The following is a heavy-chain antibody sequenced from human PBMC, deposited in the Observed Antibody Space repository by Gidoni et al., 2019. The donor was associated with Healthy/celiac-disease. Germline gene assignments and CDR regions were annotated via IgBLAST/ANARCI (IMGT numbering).Heavy chain of an antibody. CDR1: GFTFSSYG. CDR2: IWYDGSNK. J-gene: IGHJ3*02. V-gene: IGHV3-33*01. D-gene: IGHD6-19*01. Sequence: QVQLVESGGGVVQPGRSLRLSCAASGFTFSSYGMHWVRQAPGKGLEWVAVIWYDGSNKYYADSVKGRFTISRDNSKNTLYLQMNSLRAEDTAVYYCARDRREQWLVYGYDAFDIWGQGTMVTVSS. CDR3: ARDRREQWLVYGYDAFDI.